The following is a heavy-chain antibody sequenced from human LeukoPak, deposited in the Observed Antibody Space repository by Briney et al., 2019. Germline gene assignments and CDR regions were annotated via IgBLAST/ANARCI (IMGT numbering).Heavy chain of an antibody. CDR2: ISQDGSEK. D-gene: IGHD1-7*01. J-gene: IGHJ4*02. V-gene: IGHV3-7*01. Sequence: GGSLRLSCAASGFTFSSYWMSWVRQAPGKGLEWVGQISQDGSEKYYVDSVRGRFTFSRDNAKNSLYLQTNSLRAEDTAVYYCARDSSGTTFDYWGQGTLVTVSS. CDR1: GFTFSSYW. CDR3: ARDSSGTTFDY.